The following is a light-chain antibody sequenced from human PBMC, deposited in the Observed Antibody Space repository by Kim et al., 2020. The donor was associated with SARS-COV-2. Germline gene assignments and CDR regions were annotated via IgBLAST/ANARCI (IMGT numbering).Light chain of an antibody. CDR2: EVS. V-gene: IGLV2-8*01. CDR1: SVGAYKY. CDR3: SSYTGSNSVV. J-gene: IGLJ2*01. Sequence: PGQSVTISCTGTSVGAYKYVSWYQQHPGKAPKVIIYEVSKRPSGVPDRFSGSKSGNTASLTVSGLQAEDEGDYHCSSYTGSNSVVFGGGTQLTVL.